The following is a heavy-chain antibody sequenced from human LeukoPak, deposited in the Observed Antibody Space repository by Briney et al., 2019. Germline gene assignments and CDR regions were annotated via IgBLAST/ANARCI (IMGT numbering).Heavy chain of an antibody. CDR3: ARDKSRTYGSADAFDI. D-gene: IGHD3-10*01. Sequence: SETLSLTCAVYGGSFSGYYWSWIRQPPGKGLEWIGEINHSGSTNYNPSLKSRVTMSVDKSKTQFSLKLSSVTAADTAVYCCARDKSRTYGSADAFDIWGQGTMVTVSS. CDR1: GGSFSGYY. J-gene: IGHJ3*02. CDR2: INHSGST. V-gene: IGHV4-34*01.